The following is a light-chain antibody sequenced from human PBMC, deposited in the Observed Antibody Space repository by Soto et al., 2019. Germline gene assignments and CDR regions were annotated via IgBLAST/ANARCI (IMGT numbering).Light chain of an antibody. J-gene: IGLJ1*01. Sequence: SVLTQPTSVSGSPGQSITISCTGNHNDIGTYGYVSWYQQHPGRAPRLLIHGVTTRPSGISGRFSASKSGLTASLTISGLQPEDEADYYCSSFTSNRIYVFGPGTKVTVL. V-gene: IGLV2-14*03. CDR2: GVT. CDR3: SSFTSNRIYV. CDR1: HNDIGTYGY.